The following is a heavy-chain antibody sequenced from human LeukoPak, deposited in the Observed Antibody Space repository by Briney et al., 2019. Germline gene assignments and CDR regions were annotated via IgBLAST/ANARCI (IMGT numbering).Heavy chain of an antibody. J-gene: IGHJ4*02. CDR2: MYSGGRT. CDR3: ARGEVVAARFDF. D-gene: IGHD2-15*01. V-gene: IGHV3-66*01. Sequence: GGSLRLSCTASRFTVSANYMSWARQAPGKGLEWVSGMYSGGRTDYADSVKGRFTISRDNSKNTLYLQMNSLTAEDTAVYYCARGEVVAARFDFWGQGTLVTVSS. CDR1: RFTVSANY.